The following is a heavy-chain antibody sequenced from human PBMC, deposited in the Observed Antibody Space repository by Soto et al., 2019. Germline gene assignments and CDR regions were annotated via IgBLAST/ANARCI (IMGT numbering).Heavy chain of an antibody. CDR3: AKDPKCCTIGSHFLDNWFDP. V-gene: IGHV3-30*18. J-gene: IGHJ5*02. CDR1: GLTFSNYG. D-gene: IGHD2-8*01. Sequence: GGSLRLSCAACGLTFSNYGMHWVRQTPGKXLEWVAVISYDGSHQFYTDSVKGRFTISRDNSKNTLYLQMNSLKTEDTAMYYCAKDPKCCTIGSHFLDNWFDPWGQGTLVTVSS. CDR2: ISYDGSHQ.